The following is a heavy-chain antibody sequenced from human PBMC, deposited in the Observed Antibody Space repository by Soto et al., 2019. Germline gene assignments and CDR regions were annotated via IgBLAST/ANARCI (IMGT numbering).Heavy chain of an antibody. Sequence: EVQLLESGGGLFQLGGSLRLPFEASGFPFSSNAMGWVRKAPGRGLGWVSAISGSGGSTYYADSVKGRFTISRDNSKNTLYLQMNSLRAEDTAVYYCAKGAYCGGDCISLDVWGQGTTVTVSS. J-gene: IGHJ6*02. D-gene: IGHD2-21*02. V-gene: IGHV3-23*01. CDR2: ISGSGGST. CDR1: GFPFSSNA. CDR3: AKGAYCGGDCISLDV.